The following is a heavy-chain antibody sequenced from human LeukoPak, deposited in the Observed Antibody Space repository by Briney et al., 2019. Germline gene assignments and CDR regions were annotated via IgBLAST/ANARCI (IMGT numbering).Heavy chain of an antibody. J-gene: IGHJ4*02. CDR2: VRYDQSAT. CDR3: VKDQGECPGSRCYLRFLEY. CDR1: GFNFSIYG. Sequence: GGSLRLSCAAFGFNFSIYGMHWVRQAPGKGLEWVTFVRYDQSATVYADSVQGRFAISRDNSKNTVYLQMNSLRVEDTALYFCVKDQGECPGSRCYLRFLEYWGQGTLVIVSS. V-gene: IGHV3-30*02. D-gene: IGHD3-3*01.